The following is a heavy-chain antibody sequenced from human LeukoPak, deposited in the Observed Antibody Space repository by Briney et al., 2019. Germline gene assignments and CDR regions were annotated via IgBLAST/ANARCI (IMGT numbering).Heavy chain of an antibody. D-gene: IGHD2-21*02. J-gene: IGHJ5*02. CDR1: GGSISSYY. CDR3: ARDLGFCGGDCYSHNWFDP. CDR2: IYYSGST. V-gene: IGHV4-59*01. Sequence: SETLSLTCTVSGGSISSYYWSWIRQPPGKGLEWIGYIYYSGSTNYNPSLMSRVTISVDTSKNQFSLKLSSVTAADTAVYYCARDLGFCGGDCYSHNWFDPWGQGTLVTVSS.